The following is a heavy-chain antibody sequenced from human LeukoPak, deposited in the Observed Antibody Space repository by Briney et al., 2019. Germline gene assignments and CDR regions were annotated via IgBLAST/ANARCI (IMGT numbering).Heavy chain of an antibody. D-gene: IGHD2-2*01. V-gene: IGHV3-33*01. J-gene: IGHJ6*02. Sequence: PGGSLRLSCAASGFTFSSYGMRWVRQAPGKGLERVAVIWYDGSNKYYADSVKGRFTISRDNSKNTLYLQMNSLRAEDTAVYYCARVVAALSMDVWGQGTTVTVSS. CDR3: ARVVAALSMDV. CDR1: GFTFSSYG. CDR2: IWYDGSNK.